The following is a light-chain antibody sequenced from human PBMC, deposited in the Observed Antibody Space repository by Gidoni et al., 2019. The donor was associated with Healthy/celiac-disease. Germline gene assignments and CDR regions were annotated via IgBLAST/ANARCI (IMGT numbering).Light chain of an antibody. CDR2: GAS. CDR3: QQYNNWPPLT. V-gene: IGKV3-15*01. CDR1: LSVSSN. J-gene: IGKJ4*01. Sequence: EIVMTQSPATLTVSPGETATLSCRDGLSVSSNLACYQQKPGQDPRILIYGASTRATGIPARCSGSGSGTEFTITISSLQSEEFAVYYCQQYNNWPPLTFGEGTKVEIK.